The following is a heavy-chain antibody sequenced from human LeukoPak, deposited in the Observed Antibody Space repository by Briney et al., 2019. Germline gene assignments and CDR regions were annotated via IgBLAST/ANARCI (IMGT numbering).Heavy chain of an antibody. CDR2: IYYSGST. CDR1: GGSISSYY. CDR3: AREGDAFDI. Sequence: SETLSLTCTVSGGSISSYYWSWIRQPPGKGLEWIGYIYYSGSTNYNPSLKSRVTISVDTSKSQFSLKLSSVTAADTAVYYCAREGDAFDIWGQGTMVTVSS. V-gene: IGHV4-59*12. J-gene: IGHJ3*02.